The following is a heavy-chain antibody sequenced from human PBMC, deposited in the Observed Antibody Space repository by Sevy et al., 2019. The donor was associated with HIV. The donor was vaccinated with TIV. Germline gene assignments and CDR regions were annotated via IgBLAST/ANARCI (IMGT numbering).Heavy chain of an antibody. J-gene: IGHJ1*01. CDR3: TTGGSLFQH. V-gene: IGHV3-15*01. CDR1: GFTFSNAW. D-gene: IGHD3-16*01. Sequence: GGSLRLSCAASGFTFSNAWMSWVRQAPGKGLEWVGHVKSKTDGGTTDYPGPVGGRFTNSRDYSKNTLYLQMNSLTTEDTAVHYCTTGGSLFQHWGQGTLVTVSS. CDR2: VKSKTDGGTT.